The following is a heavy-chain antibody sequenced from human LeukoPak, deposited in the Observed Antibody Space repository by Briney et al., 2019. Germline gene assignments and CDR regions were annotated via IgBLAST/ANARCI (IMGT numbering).Heavy chain of an antibody. J-gene: IGHJ4*02. CDR3: ARRIGIAVAGTWKY. Sequence: SETLSLTCTVSGGSISSYYWSWIRQPPGKGLEWIGEINHSGSTNYNPSLKSRVTISVDTSKNQFSLKLSSVTAADTAVYYCARRIGIAVAGTWKYWGQGTLVTVSS. D-gene: IGHD6-19*01. CDR2: INHSGST. CDR1: GGSISSYY. V-gene: IGHV4-34*01.